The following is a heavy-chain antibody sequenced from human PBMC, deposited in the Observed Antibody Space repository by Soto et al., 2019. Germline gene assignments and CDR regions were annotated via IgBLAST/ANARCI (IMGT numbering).Heavy chain of an antibody. J-gene: IGHJ6*03. Sequence: GGSLRLSCAASGFTFSSYAMHWVRQAPGKGLEWVAVISYDGSNKYYADSVKGRFTISRDNSKNTLYLQMNSLRAEDTAVYYCGRQASDFYNGSPRYYLDVWGKGTTVTVSS. V-gene: IGHV3-30-3*01. CDR2: ISYDGSNK. CDR1: GFTFSSYA. D-gene: IGHD3-3*01. CDR3: GRQASDFYNGSPRYYLDV.